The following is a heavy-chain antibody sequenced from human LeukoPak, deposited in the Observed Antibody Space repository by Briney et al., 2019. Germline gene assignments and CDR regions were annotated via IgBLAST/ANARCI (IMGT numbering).Heavy chain of an antibody. V-gene: IGHV4-30-4*01. J-gene: IGHJ4*02. CDR1: GGSISSGDYY. CDR2: IYYSGST. CDR3: ARGPVHYYDSSGHLDY. D-gene: IGHD3-22*01. Sequence: SETLSLTCTVSGGSISSGDYYWSWIRQPPGKGLEWIGYIYYSGSTYYNPSLKSRVTISVDTSKNQFSLKLSSVTAADTAVYYCARGPVHYYDSSGHLDYWGQGTLVTVSS.